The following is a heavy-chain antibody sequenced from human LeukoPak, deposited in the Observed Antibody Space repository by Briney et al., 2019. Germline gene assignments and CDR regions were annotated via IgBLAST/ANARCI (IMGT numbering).Heavy chain of an antibody. Sequence: GASVKVSCKASGGTFSSYAISWVRQAPGQGLEWMGRIIPILGIANYAQKFQGRVTITADKSTSTAYMELSSLRSEDTAVYYCARDSTWIQLWSNYGMDVWGQGTTVTVSS. CDR3: ARDSTWIQLWSNYGMDV. V-gene: IGHV1-69*04. CDR2: IIPILGIA. J-gene: IGHJ6*02. CDR1: GGTFSSYA. D-gene: IGHD5-18*01.